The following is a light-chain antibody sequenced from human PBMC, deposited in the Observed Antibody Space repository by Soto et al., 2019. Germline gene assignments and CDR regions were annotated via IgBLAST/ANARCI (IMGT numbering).Light chain of an antibody. CDR2: DAS. CDR1: QSLSTY. V-gene: IGKV3-11*01. Sequence: VLKQSPVTMSLSPGARATLSGRASQSLSTYLAWYQQKHGQAPRLLIYDASKRATGIPARFSGSGSGTDFTLTISSLQSEDFAVYYCQQYNNWPRTFGQGTKVDIK. CDR3: QQYNNWPRT. J-gene: IGKJ1*01.